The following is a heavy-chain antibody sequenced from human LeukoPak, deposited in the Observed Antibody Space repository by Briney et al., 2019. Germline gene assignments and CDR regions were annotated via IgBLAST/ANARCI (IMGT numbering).Heavy chain of an antibody. J-gene: IGHJ4*02. CDR3: ANPPSSIDY. CDR1: GFTFRSYA. Sequence: GGSLRLSCAASGFTFRSYAMSWVRQAPGKGLEWVSAISGSGGSTYYADSVKGRFTISRDDSKNTLYLQMNSLRAEDTAVYYCANPPSSIDYWGQGTLVTVSS. CDR2: ISGSGGST. V-gene: IGHV3-23*01.